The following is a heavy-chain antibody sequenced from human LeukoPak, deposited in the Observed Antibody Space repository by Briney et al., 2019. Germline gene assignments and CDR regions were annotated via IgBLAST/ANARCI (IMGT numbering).Heavy chain of an antibody. Sequence: SETLSLTCTVSGGSISSSSYYWGWIRQPPGKGLEWIGSIYYSGSTYYNPSLKSRVTISVDTSKNQFSLKLSSVTAADTAVYYCARDMAGRYTRFDYWGQGTLVTVSS. V-gene: IGHV4-39*07. CDR1: GGSISSSSYY. D-gene: IGHD6-19*01. CDR2: IYYSGST. CDR3: ARDMAGRYTRFDY. J-gene: IGHJ4*02.